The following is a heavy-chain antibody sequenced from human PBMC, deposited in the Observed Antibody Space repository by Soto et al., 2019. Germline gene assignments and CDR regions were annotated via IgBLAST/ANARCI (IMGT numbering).Heavy chain of an antibody. Sequence: EVQLLESGGDLVQPGGSLRLSCAASGFTLSSFEMSWVRQAPGKGLEWVSAISGSGGSTYYADSVKGRFTISRDNSKNTLYLQMNSLRAEDTAVYYCAKVEQGLLWFGELWDYWGQGTLVTVSS. D-gene: IGHD3-10*01. CDR1: GFTLSSFE. V-gene: IGHV3-23*01. CDR3: AKVEQGLLWFGELWDY. J-gene: IGHJ4*02. CDR2: ISGSGGST.